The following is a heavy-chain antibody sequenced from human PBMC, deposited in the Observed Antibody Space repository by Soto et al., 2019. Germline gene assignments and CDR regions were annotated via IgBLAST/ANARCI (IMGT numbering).Heavy chain of an antibody. D-gene: IGHD3-16*02. Sequence: SELRSLAGGVWGLSGMGYDWRWVRQGLGEGLDWSGVINYSRGTEFNPSLKSRVTLSIDTSKGQFSLRFSSLTAGDTSVYYCARDSGGLRLGESSLYGEKDSFDVWDQGTLVT. J-gene: IGHJ3*01. CDR3: ARDSGGLRLGESSLYGEKDSFDV. V-gene: IGHV4-34*01. CDR2: INYSRGT. CDR1: GLSGMGYD.